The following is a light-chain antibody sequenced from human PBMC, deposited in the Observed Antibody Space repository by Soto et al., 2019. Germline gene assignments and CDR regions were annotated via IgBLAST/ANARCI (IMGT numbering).Light chain of an antibody. Sequence: DIQMTQSPSTLSGSVGDRVTITCRASQTISSWLAWYQQKPGKAPKLLIYKASTLKSGVPSRFSGSGSGTEFTLTIRSLQPDDCATYYCQHNNSYSEAFGQGPNVELK. CDR3: QHNNSYSEA. V-gene: IGKV1-5*03. CDR2: KAS. CDR1: QTISSW. J-gene: IGKJ1*01.